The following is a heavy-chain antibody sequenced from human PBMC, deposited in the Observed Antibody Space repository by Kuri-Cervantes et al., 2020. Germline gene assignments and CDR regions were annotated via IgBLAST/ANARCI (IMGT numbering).Heavy chain of an antibody. CDR1: GDSVSSKSVA. J-gene: IGHJ4*02. V-gene: IGHV6-1*01. Sequence: LRLSCAISGDSVSSKSVAWNWIRQSPSRGLEWLGRTYYRSKWRNDYAESVKSRITINPDTCSNQFSLQLNSVTPEDTAVYYCARDCGNSGDLDYWGQGTLVTVSS. CDR2: TYYRSKWRN. CDR3: ARDCGNSGDLDY. D-gene: IGHD4-23*01.